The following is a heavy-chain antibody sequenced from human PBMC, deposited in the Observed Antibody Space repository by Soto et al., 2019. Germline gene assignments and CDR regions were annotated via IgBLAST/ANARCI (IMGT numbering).Heavy chain of an antibody. V-gene: IGHV3-33*08. J-gene: IGHJ4*02. CDR1: GFTFSSYG. CDR2: IWDDGRRK. Sequence: ILSCAASGFTFSSYGMHWVRQAPGKGLEWVAAIWDDGRRKDYADSVKDRLFISRDNSKNTLYLQLDSLRPEDTAVYYCATWQGSLNFHYWGQGTLVTVSS. CDR3: ATWQGSLNFHY.